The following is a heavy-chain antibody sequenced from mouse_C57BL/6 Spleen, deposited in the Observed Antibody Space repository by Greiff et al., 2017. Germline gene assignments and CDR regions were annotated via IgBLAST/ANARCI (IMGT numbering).Heavy chain of an antibody. D-gene: IGHD2-3*01. Sequence: QVQLQQSGAELVRPGASVTLSCKASGYTFTDYEMHWVKQTPVHGLAWIGAIDPETGGTAYNQKFKGKAILTADKSSSTAYMELRGLTSEDSAVYYCTRGLLKWGQGTLVTVSA. CDR2: IDPETGGT. CDR3: TRGLLK. CDR1: GYTFTDYE. J-gene: IGHJ3*01. V-gene: IGHV1-15*01.